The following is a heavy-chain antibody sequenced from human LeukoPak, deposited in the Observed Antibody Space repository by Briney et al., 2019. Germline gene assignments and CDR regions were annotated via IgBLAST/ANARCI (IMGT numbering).Heavy chain of an antibody. D-gene: IGHD6-6*01. CDR3: ARVGGQLALDY. J-gene: IGHJ4*02. Sequence: GGSLRLSCAASGFTFSSHWMSWVRQAPGKGLEWVANIKQDGSEKYYVDSVKGRFTISRDNAKNSLYLQMNSLRAEDTTVYYCARVGGQLALDYWGQGTLVTVSS. CDR2: IKQDGSEK. CDR1: GFTFSSHW. V-gene: IGHV3-7*01.